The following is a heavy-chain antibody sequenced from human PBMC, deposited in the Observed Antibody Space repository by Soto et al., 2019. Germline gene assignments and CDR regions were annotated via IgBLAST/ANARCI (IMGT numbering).Heavy chain of an antibody. J-gene: IGHJ4*02. CDR3: TREGYRSSWYELFDY. D-gene: IGHD6-13*01. V-gene: IGHV3-49*03. CDR2: IRSKAYGGTT. CDR1: GFTFGDYA. Sequence: GGSLRLSCTASGFTFGDYAMSWFRQAPGKGLEWVGFIRSKAYGGTTEYAASVKGRFTISRDDSKSIAYLQMNSLKTEDTAVYYCTREGYRSSWYELFDYWGQGTLVTVSS.